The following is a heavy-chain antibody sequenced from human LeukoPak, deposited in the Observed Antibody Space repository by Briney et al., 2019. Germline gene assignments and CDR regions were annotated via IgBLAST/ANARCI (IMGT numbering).Heavy chain of an antibody. CDR1: GGSLSSGDYY. CDR3: ARARDEWLSGVGDYYYYGMDV. V-gene: IGHV4-30-4*01. D-gene: IGHD3-3*01. CDR2: ICYSGST. J-gene: IGHJ6*02. Sequence: SETLSLTCTVSGGSLSSGDYYWTWIRQPPGKGLDWNGYICYSGSTYYNPSLKSRVTISVDTSKNQFSMKLSSVTAADTAVYYCARARDEWLSGVGDYYYYGMDVWGQGTTVTVSS.